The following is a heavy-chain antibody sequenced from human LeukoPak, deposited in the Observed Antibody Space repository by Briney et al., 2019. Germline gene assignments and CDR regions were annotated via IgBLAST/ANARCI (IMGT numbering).Heavy chain of an antibody. CDR1: GFTFSDHY. V-gene: IGHV3-72*01. J-gene: IGHJ6*03. Sequence: PGGSLRLSCAASGFTFSDHYMDWVRQAPGKGLEWVGRTRNKANSYTTEYAASVKGRFTISRDDSKNSLYLQMNSLRAEDTAVYYCARVCVEQLWYLPGYYYYYMDVWGKGTTVTVSS. D-gene: IGHD5-18*01. CDR2: TRNKANSYTT. CDR3: ARVCVEQLWYLPGYYYYYMDV.